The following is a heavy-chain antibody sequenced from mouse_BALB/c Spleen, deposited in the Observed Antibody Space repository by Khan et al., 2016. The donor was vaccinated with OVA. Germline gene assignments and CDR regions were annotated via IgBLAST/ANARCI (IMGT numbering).Heavy chain of an antibody. J-gene: IGHJ3*01. CDR3: TRLAYYYDSEGFAY. CDR1: EFTFSTYG. CDR2: VSFGGSYT. D-gene: IGHD1-1*01. V-gene: IGHV5-6*01. Sequence: EVELVESGGDLVKPGGSLNLSCAASEFTFSTYGMSWVRQTPDKRREWVATVSFGGSYTYYPDSVKGRFTISRDNAKNTLYLQMSGLKSEDTAMFYCTRLAYYYDSEGFAYWGQGTLVTVSA.